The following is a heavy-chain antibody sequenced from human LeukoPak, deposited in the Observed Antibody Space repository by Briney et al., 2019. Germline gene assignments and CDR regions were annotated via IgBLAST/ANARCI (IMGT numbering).Heavy chain of an antibody. CDR1: GYTLTELS. CDR2: FDPEDGET. D-gene: IGHD3-22*01. J-gene: IGHJ4*02. Sequence: ASVKVSCKVSGYTLTELSMHWVRQAPGKGLEWMGGFDPEDGETIYAQKFQGRVTITADESTSTAYMELSSLRSEDTAVYYCATSYYYDSSGLDYWGQGTLVTVSS. V-gene: IGHV1-24*01. CDR3: ATSYYYDSSGLDY.